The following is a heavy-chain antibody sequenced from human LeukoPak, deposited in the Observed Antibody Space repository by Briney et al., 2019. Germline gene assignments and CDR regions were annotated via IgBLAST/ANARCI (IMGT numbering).Heavy chain of an antibody. D-gene: IGHD2-2*01. CDR3: TRAVVPAAVRARTYYYYMDV. J-gene: IGHJ6*03. CDR1: GFILGDYA. CDR2: IRSKAYGVTT. V-gene: IGHV3-49*04. Sequence: GGSLRLSCTASGFILGDYALSWVRQAPGRGLDWLGFIRSKAYGVTTEYAASVKGRLAFSRDDSKNIAYLQMSSLKTEDTAMYYCTRAVVPAAVRARTYYYYMDVWGKGTTVTVSS.